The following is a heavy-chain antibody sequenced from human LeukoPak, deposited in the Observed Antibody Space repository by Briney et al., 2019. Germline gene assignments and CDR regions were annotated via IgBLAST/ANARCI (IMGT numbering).Heavy chain of an antibody. CDR3: AREIVSAVAGNFDY. CDR2: ISSSDNTR. J-gene: IGHJ4*02. D-gene: IGHD6-19*01. CDR1: GFTFSSYE. Sequence: GGSLRLSCAASGFTFSSYEMNWVRQAPGKGLEWVSYISSSDNTRTYADSVKGRFTISRDNAKNSLYLEMNSLRAEDTAVYYCAREIVSAVAGNFDYWGQGTLVTVSS. V-gene: IGHV3-48*03.